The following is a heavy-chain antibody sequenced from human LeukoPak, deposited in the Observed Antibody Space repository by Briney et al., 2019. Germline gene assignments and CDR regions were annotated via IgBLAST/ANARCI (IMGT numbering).Heavy chain of an antibody. CDR3: ARGPGIDVAGVFDY. D-gene: IGHD6-19*01. J-gene: IGHJ4*02. CDR1: GFGFSSYG. CDR2: ISGYTGRT. Sequence: GASVKVSCKASGFGFSSYGINWVRQAPGQRLEWMGWISGYTGRTKCLQKMRGRVTMTTDTSTNTAYMELRSLTSDDTAAYYCARGPGIDVAGVFDYWGQGSLVTVSS. V-gene: IGHV1-18*04.